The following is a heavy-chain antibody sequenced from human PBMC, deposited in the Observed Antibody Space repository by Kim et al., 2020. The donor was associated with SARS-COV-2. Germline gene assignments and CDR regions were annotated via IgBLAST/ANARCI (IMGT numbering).Heavy chain of an antibody. CDR3: ARSLLWFGELSPSFDY. Sequence: SLKSRDTRSVDRSKNQFSLKLSSVTAADTAVYYCARSLLWFGELSPSFDYWGQGTLVTVSS. J-gene: IGHJ4*02. D-gene: IGHD3-10*01. V-gene: IGHV4-30-2*01.